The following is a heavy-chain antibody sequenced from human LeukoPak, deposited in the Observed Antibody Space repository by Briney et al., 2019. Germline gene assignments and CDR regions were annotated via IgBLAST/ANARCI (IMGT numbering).Heavy chain of an antibody. CDR3: ARRGKIEVPAKGVFDV. CDR1: GYMFTNHW. Sequence: GESLKISCKGSGYMFTNHWLGWVRQMPGKGLEWMGIIDTGDSDSRYSPSFQGRVTFSVDKTTTTAYLEWRSLKVSATAVYYCARRGKIEVPAKGVFDVWGQGTMVTVSP. D-gene: IGHD3-22*01. CDR2: IDTGDSDS. V-gene: IGHV5-51*01. J-gene: IGHJ3*01.